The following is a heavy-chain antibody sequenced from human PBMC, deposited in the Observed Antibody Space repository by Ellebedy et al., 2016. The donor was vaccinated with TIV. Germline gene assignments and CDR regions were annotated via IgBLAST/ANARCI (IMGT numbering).Heavy chain of an antibody. D-gene: IGHD4/OR15-4a*01. CDR1: GFTFSAYL. V-gene: IGHV3-7*03. CDR2: IKHDGSEK. J-gene: IGHJ4*02. Sequence: GESLKISCTASGFTFSAYLMNWVRQTPGKGLEWVASIKHDGSEKYYVDSVKGRFTISRDNAQSSLYMQKNSLRAEDTAVYYCACKGAVWIFWGQGTLATVSS. CDR3: ACKGAVWIF.